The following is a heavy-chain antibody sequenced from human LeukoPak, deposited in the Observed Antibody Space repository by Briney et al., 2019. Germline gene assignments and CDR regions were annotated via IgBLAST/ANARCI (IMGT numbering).Heavy chain of an antibody. Sequence: SETLSLTCTVSGGSISSHDWTWIRQPAGKGLEWIGRIYISGSPNYNPSLKSRVTMSVDTSKYQFSLKLTSVTAADTAVYYCARVSSSWYQDWYFDRWGRGTLVTVSS. V-gene: IGHV4-4*07. CDR1: GGSISSHD. J-gene: IGHJ2*01. D-gene: IGHD6-13*01. CDR3: ARVSSSWYQDWYFDR. CDR2: IYISGSP.